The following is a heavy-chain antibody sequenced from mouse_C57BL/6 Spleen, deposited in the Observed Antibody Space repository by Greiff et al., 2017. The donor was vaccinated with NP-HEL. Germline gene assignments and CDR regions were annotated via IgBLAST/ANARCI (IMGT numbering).Heavy chain of an antibody. D-gene: IGHD2-5*01. CDR2: ISPGSGST. J-gene: IGHJ3*01. V-gene: IGHV1-55*01. Sequence: QVQLQQPGAELVKPGASVKMSCKASGYTFTSYWITWVKQRPGQGLEWIGDISPGSGSTNYNEKFKSKATLSVDTSSSTAYMQLSSLTSEDSAVDYWSRGGGIVTTPSAYWGQGTLVTVSA. CDR3: SRGGGIVTTPSAY. CDR1: GYTFTSYW.